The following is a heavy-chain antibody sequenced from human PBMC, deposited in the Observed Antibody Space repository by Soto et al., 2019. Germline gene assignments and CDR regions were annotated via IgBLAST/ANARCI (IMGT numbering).Heavy chain of an antibody. Sequence: QVQLVQSGAEVKKPGASVKVSCKASGYTFTSHGISWVRQAPGQGLEWMGWISANNGDTNYAQKFQGRVTVTTDTYTSTAYMDLRSLRSEDTAAYYCARMVRASSIAYYPYIDAWGKGTTVTVSS. CDR1: GYTFTSHG. J-gene: IGHJ6*03. D-gene: IGHD3-10*01. CDR2: ISANNGDT. CDR3: ARMVRASSIAYYPYIDA. V-gene: IGHV1-18*01.